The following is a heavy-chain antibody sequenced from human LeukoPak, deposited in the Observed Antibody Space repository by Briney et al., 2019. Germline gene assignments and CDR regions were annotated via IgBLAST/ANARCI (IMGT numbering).Heavy chain of an antibody. D-gene: IGHD5-24*01. V-gene: IGHV3-23*01. CDR2: ISGSGGST. CDR1: GFTFSSYA. Sequence: TGGSLRLSCAASGFTFSSYAMSWVRQAPGKGLEWVSAISGSGGSTYYADSVKGRFTISRDNSKNTLYLQMNSLRAEDTAVYYCAKLPQKSTRWLQWDYWGQGTLVTVSS. J-gene: IGHJ4*02. CDR3: AKLPQKSTRWLQWDY.